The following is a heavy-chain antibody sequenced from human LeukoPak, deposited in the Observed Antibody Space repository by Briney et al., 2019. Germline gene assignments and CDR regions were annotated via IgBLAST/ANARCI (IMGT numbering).Heavy chain of an antibody. CDR1: GFSFSSYY. D-gene: IGHD3-16*01. Sequence: GGSLRLSCAASGFSFSSYYVNWVRQAPGKGLEWVSVIYSDGDTYYVDSVKGRFTISRDNSKNTLYLQMNSLRAEDTAVYYCARGPWASFDYWGQGTLVTVSS. CDR3: ARGPWASFDY. J-gene: IGHJ4*02. CDR2: IYSDGDT. V-gene: IGHV3-66*01.